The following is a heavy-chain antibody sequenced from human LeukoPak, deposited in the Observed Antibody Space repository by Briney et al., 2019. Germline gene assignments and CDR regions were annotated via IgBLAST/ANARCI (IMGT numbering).Heavy chain of an antibody. D-gene: IGHD3-9*01. CDR2: ISSDGSRK. Sequence: GSLRLSCAASGFTFSTYAMHWVRQAPGKGLEWVAVISSDGSRKYYADSVKGRFTISRDDSKSTLYLQMNSLRAEDTAVYYCARALYVLTGSAFDYWGQGTLVTVSS. CDR1: GFTFSTYA. J-gene: IGHJ4*02. V-gene: IGHV3-30*04. CDR3: ARALYVLTGSAFDY.